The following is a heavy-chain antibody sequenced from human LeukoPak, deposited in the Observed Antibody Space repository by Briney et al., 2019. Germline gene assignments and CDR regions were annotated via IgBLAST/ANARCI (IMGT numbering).Heavy chain of an antibody. J-gene: IGHJ4*02. D-gene: IGHD2-2*01. CDR3: ARGSGVVPAATVY. CDR1: GYTFTSYD. V-gene: IGHV1-8*03. Sequence: ASVTVSCKASGYTFTSYDINWVRQATGQGLEWMGWMNPNSGNTGYAQKFQGRVTITRNTSISTAYMELSSLRSEDTAVYYCARGSGVVPAATVYWGQGTLVTVSS. CDR2: MNPNSGNT.